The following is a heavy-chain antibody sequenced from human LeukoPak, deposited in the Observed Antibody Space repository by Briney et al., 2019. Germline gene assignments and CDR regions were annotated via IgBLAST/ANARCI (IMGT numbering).Heavy chain of an antibody. CDR2: IIPIFGTA. D-gene: IGHD2-15*01. V-gene: IGHV1-69*01. Sequence: ASVKVSCKASGGTFSSYAISWVRQAPGQGLEWMGGIIPIFGTANYAQKFQGRVTITADESTSTAYMELSSLRSEDTAVYYCARDCSGGSCHAGWGQGTLVTVSS. J-gene: IGHJ4*02. CDR3: ARDCSGGSCHAG. CDR1: GGTFSSYA.